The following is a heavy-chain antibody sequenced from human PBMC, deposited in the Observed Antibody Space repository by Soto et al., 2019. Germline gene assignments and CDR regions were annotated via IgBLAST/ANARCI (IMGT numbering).Heavy chain of an antibody. D-gene: IGHD6-6*01. V-gene: IGHV4-34*01. CDR1: GWSFSGYY. CDR2: INHSGST. Sequence: LSLTFAVYGWSFSGYYFIWIRQPPGKGLEWIGEINHSGSTNYNPSLKSRVTISVDTSKNQFSLKLSSVTAADTAVYYCARDRMGSSPPRAWGQGTLVTVSS. CDR3: ARDRMGSSPPRA. J-gene: IGHJ5*02.